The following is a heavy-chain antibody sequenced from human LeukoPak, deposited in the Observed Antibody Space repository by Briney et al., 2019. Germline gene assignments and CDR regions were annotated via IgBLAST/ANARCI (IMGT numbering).Heavy chain of an antibody. V-gene: IGHV1-2*02. J-gene: IGHJ4*02. D-gene: IGHD4-17*01. CDR3: ARNDYGDYKSDY. CDR2: INPNSGGT. Sequence: ASVKVSCKASGYTFTGYYMHWVRQAPGQGLEWMGWINPNSGGTNYAQKFQGRVTMTRDTSISTAYMELSRLRSDDTAVYYCARNDYGDYKSDYWGQGTLVTVSS. CDR1: GYTFTGYY.